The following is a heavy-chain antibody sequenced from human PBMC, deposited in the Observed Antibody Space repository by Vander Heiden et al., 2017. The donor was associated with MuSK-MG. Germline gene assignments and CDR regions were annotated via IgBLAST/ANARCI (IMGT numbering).Heavy chain of an antibody. CDR1: GFTFSSCC. D-gene: IGHD3-10*01. Sequence: EVQLVESGGGWVQQGGSLRRPCAAAGFTFSSCCRNWGRQAPGKGLEWFSLVSSTSRTIYYADSVEGRFIISRDNAKNLVSLQTISLRAEDTAVYYCAGDSYGSGPDVFDYWGQGTPVTVSS. CDR3: AGDSYGSGPDVFDY. CDR2: VSSTSRTI. J-gene: IGHJ4*02. V-gene: IGHV3-48*04.